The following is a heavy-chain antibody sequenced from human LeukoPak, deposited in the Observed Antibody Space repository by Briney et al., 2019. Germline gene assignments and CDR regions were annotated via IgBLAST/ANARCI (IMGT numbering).Heavy chain of an antibody. J-gene: IGHJ4*02. V-gene: IGHV4-31*03. Sequence: PSQTLSHTCTVSGGSINSGGYYWSWIRQHPGKGLEWIGYIYYSGSTYYNPSLKSRVTISVDTSKNQFPLKLSSVTAADTAVYYCARYRGGVYFDYWGQGTLVPVSS. D-gene: IGHD3-16*01. CDR1: GGSINSGGYY. CDR3: ARYRGGVYFDY. CDR2: IYYSGST.